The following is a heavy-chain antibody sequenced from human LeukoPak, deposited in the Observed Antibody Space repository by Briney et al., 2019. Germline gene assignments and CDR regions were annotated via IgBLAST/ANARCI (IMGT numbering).Heavy chain of an antibody. J-gene: IGHJ1*01. CDR3: VREVGAPGSFQH. D-gene: IGHD1-26*01. CDR1: GFTFSDYY. V-gene: IGHV3-74*03. Sequence: GGSLRLSCAASGFTFSDYYMNWVRQAPGKGLVWISRINGDGRIIEHAESVKGRFTISRNNAVNTLHLQMNSLRAEDTAVYHCVREVGAPGSFQHWGQGAPVTVSS. CDR2: INGDGRII.